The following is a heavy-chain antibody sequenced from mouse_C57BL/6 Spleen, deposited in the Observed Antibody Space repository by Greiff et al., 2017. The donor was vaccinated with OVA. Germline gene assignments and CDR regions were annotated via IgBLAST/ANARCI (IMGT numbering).Heavy chain of an antibody. CDR2: ISSGSSTI. Sequence: EVKLMESGGGLVKPGGSLKLSCAASGFTFSDYGMHWVRQAPEQGLEWVAYISSGSSTIYYADTVKGRFTISRDNAKNTLFLQMTSLSSEDTAMYDCARPPYYSDYGWYFDVWGTGTTVTVSS. CDR3: ARPPYYSDYGWYFDV. V-gene: IGHV5-17*01. D-gene: IGHD2-5*01. CDR1: GFTFSDYG. J-gene: IGHJ1*03.